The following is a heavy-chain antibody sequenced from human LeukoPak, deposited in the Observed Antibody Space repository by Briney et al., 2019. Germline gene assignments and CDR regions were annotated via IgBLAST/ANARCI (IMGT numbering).Heavy chain of an antibody. CDR3: AKDRSGTYYYYMDV. J-gene: IGHJ6*03. Sequence: GGSLRLSCAASGFTFDDYAMHWVRQAPGKGLEWVSGISWNSGSIGYADSVEGRFTISRDNAKNSLYLQMNSLRAEDTALYYCAKDRSGTYYYYMDVWGKGTMVTVSS. D-gene: IGHD6-25*01. V-gene: IGHV3-9*01. CDR1: GFTFDDYA. CDR2: ISWNSGSI.